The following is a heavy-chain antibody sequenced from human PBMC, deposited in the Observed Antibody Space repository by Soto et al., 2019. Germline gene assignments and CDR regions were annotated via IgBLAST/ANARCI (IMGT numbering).Heavy chain of an antibody. CDR3: ARDSGYNYGSFRWFDP. V-gene: IGHV4-31*03. J-gene: IGHJ5*02. Sequence: SETLSLTCTVSGGFISNSAYYWSWILHHPGKGLEWIGYIYYSGATYDNPSLKSRLTISVDTSKNQFSLKLSSVTAADTAVYYCARDSGYNYGSFRWFDPWGQGTLVTVS. CDR1: GGFISNSAYY. D-gene: IGHD5-18*01. CDR2: IYYSGAT.